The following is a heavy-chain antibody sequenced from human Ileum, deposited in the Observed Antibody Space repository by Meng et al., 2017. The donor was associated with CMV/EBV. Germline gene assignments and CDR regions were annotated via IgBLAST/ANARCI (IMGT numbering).Heavy chain of an antibody. CDR3: ARERIQLWPRPSYFDY. J-gene: IGHJ4*02. CDR2: IYYSGST. Sequence: SDTLSLTCTVPGGSISSSSYYWGWIRQPPGKGLEWIGSIYYSGSTYYNPSLKSRVTISVDTSKNQLSLKLSSVTAADTAVYYCARERIQLWPRPSYFDYWGQGTLVTVSS. V-gene: IGHV4-39*07. D-gene: IGHD5-18*01. CDR1: GGSISSSSYY.